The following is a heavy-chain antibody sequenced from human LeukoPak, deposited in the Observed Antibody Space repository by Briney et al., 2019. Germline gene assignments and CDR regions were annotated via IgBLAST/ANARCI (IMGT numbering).Heavy chain of an antibody. Sequence: GGSLRLSCAASGFTFSSYAMHWVRQAPGKGLEWVAVISYDGSNKYYADSVKGRFTISRDNSKNTLYLQMNSLRAEDTAVYYCARGRDTSETTPPLGYWGQGTLVTVSS. V-gene: IGHV3-30-3*01. CDR3: ARGRDTSETTPPLGY. D-gene: IGHD1-1*01. CDR1: GFTFSSYA. J-gene: IGHJ4*02. CDR2: ISYDGSNK.